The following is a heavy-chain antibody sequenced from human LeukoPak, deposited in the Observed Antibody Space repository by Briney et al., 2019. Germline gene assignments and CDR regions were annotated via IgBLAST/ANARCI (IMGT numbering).Heavy chain of an antibody. J-gene: IGHJ3*02. CDR1: GFTFGGYA. D-gene: IGHD3-3*01. CDR3: TSESYHFWSGYHPDDAFDI. CDR2: IRSKGYGGTT. V-gene: IGHV3-49*04. Sequence: SGRSLRLSCTASGFTFGGYAMSWVRQAPGKGLEWVGFIRSKGYGGTTEYAASVKGRFTISRDDSKSIAYLQMNSLKTEDTSVYYCTSESYHFWSGYHPDDAFDIWGQGTMVTVSS.